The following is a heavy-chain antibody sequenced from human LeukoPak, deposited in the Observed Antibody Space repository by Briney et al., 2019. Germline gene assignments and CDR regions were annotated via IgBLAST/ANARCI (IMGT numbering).Heavy chain of an antibody. J-gene: IGHJ3*02. CDR2: IYTSGST. CDR1: GGSISSYY. D-gene: IGHD6-19*01. V-gene: IGHV4-4*07. Sequence: SETLSLTCTVSGGSISSYYWSWIRQPAGKGLEWIGRIYTSGSTNYNPSLKNRVTMSVDTSKNQFSLKLSSVTAADTAVYYCARGRFYSSGWYQEAFDIWGQGTMVTVSS. CDR3: ARGRFYSSGWYQEAFDI.